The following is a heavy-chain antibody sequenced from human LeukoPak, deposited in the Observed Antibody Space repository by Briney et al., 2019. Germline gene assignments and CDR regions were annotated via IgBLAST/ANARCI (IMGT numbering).Heavy chain of an antibody. D-gene: IGHD2-15*01. V-gene: IGHV3-23*01. CDR2: ISVSGNT. Sequence: PGGSLRFSCAASGFTFSSYAMSWVRQGPGKGLEWVSAISVSGNTYHADSVKGRFTISRDSYKNTLYLQMNSLRAEDAAVYYCAKAPVTTCSGAYCYPFDYWGQGTLVTVSS. CDR1: GFTFSSYA. CDR3: AKAPVTTCSGAYCYPFDY. J-gene: IGHJ4*02.